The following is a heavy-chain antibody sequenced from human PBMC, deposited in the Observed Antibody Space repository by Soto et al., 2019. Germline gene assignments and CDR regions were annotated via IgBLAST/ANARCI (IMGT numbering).Heavy chain of an antibody. J-gene: IGHJ6*02. Sequence: GGSLRLSCAASGFTFSSYGMHWVRQAPGKGLEWVAVISYDGSNKYYADSVKGRFTISRDNSKNTLYLQMNSLRAEDTAVYYCAKDEYSSGLYTYYYDGMDVWGQGTTVTVSS. CDR2: ISYDGSNK. D-gene: IGHD6-19*01. V-gene: IGHV3-30*18. CDR3: AKDEYSSGLYTYYYDGMDV. CDR1: GFTFSSYG.